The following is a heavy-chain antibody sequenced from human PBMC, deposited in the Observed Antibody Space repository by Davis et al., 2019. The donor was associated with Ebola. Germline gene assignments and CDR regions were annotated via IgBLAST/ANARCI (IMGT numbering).Heavy chain of an antibody. CDR2: IIPIFGTA. CDR3: ARVGQYCSSTSCYPDYYYYMDV. D-gene: IGHD2-2*01. CDR1: GGTFSSYA. V-gene: IGHV1-69*13. J-gene: IGHJ6*03. Sequence: SVKVSCKASGGTFSSYAISWVRQAPGQGLEWMGGIIPIFGTANYAQKFQGRVTITADESTSTAYMELSSLRSEDTAVYYCARVGQYCSSTSCYPDYYYYMDVWGKGTTVTVSS.